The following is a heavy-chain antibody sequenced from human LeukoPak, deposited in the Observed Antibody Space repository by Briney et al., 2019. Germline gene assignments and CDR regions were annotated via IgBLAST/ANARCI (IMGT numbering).Heavy chain of an antibody. CDR2: ISSTSSVI. Sequence: GGSLRLSCAASGFTVSSNYMSWVRQAPGKGLEWVSYISSTSSVIYYANSVKGRFTISRDNAENSLYLQMHSLRAEDTAVYYCARDQRWELGAFDIWGQGIMVTVSS. D-gene: IGHD1-26*01. CDR1: GFTVSSNY. V-gene: IGHV3-21*05. CDR3: ARDQRWELGAFDI. J-gene: IGHJ3*02.